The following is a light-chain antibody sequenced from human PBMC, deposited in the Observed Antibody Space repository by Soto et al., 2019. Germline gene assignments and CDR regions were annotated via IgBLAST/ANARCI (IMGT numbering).Light chain of an antibody. Sequence: DIQLTQSPSLLSASVGDRVTITCRASQGISSYLAWYQQKPGKAPKLLIYAASTLQSGVPSRFSGSGSATEFTLTISSLQPEDFATYYCQQLNSYPRTFGQGTKLEIK. J-gene: IGKJ2*01. CDR3: QQLNSYPRT. CDR2: AAS. CDR1: QGISSY. V-gene: IGKV1-9*01.